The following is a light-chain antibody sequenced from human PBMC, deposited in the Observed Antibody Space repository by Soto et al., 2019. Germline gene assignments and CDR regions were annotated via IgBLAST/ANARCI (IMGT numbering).Light chain of an antibody. J-gene: IGLJ2*01. CDR2: SNN. V-gene: IGLV1-44*01. Sequence: QLVLTQPPSASGTPGQRVTISCSGSSSNIGSNTVNWYQQLPGTAPKLLIYSNNQRPSGVPDRFSGSKSGTSASLAISELQSEDEADYYCAAWDDSLNGLVFGGGTKLTVL. CDR3: AAWDDSLNGLV. CDR1: SSNIGSNT.